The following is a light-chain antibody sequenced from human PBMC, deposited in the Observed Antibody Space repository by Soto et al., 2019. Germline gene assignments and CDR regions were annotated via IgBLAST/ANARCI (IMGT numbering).Light chain of an antibody. V-gene: IGKV3-20*01. CDR2: GAS. Sequence: EIVLTQSPGTPSLSPGERATLSCRASQSVSSSYLAWYQQKPGQAPRLLIYGASSRATALPDRFSGSGSGTDFTLTISRLEPEDFAEYYCQQYGSSPQTFGQGTKVDIK. CDR1: QSVSSSY. J-gene: IGKJ1*01. CDR3: QQYGSSPQT.